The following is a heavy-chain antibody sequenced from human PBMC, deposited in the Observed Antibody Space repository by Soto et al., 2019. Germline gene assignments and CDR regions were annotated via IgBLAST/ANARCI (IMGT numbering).Heavy chain of an antibody. J-gene: IGHJ4*02. Sequence: SVKVSCKASGGTFSSYAISWVRQAPGQGLEWMGGIIPIFGTANYAQKFQGRVTITADESTSTAYMELSSLRSEDTAVYYCARNRRGFLELDYWGQGTLVTVSS. D-gene: IGHD3-3*01. CDR2: IIPIFGTA. V-gene: IGHV1-69*13. CDR1: GGTFSSYA. CDR3: ARNRRGFLELDY.